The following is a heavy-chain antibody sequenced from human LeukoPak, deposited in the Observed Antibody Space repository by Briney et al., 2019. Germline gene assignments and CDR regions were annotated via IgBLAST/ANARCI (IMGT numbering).Heavy chain of an antibody. CDR1: GYTFTSYY. D-gene: IGHD4-17*01. CDR2: INSSGGST. Sequence: ASVKVFCKASGYTFTSYYMHWVRQAPGQGLEWMGIINSSGGSTSYAQKFQGRVTMTRDTSTSTVYMELSSLRSEDTAVYYCARVREKGYGDFDYWGQGTLVTVSS. V-gene: IGHV1-46*01. CDR3: ARVREKGYGDFDY. J-gene: IGHJ4*02.